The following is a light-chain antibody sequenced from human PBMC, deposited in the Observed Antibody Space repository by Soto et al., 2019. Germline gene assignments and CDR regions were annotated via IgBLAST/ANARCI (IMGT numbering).Light chain of an antibody. CDR1: QSVNTY. CDR2: TAS. V-gene: IGKV1-39*01. CDR3: QQSYRNPRT. J-gene: IGKJ3*01. Sequence: DIVMTHSPSSLSASVWDRVTITCRASQSVNTYLNWYQQKPGTAPKLLIYTASTLQSGVPPRFSGSGSGTDFTLTISSLQTEDFATYYCQQSYRNPRTFGPGTKVDIK.